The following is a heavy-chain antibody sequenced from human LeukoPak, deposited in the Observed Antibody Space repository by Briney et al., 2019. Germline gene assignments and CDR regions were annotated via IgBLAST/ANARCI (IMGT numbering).Heavy chain of an antibody. CDR1: GFTFTSSA. J-gene: IGHJ3*02. Sequence: GTSVKVSCKASGFTFTSSAMQWVRQARGQRLEWIGWIVVGSGNTNYAQKFQERVTITRDMSTSTAYIELSSLRSEDTAVYYWAAGASPHDAFDIWGQGTMVTVSS. V-gene: IGHV1-58*02. D-gene: IGHD3-16*01. CDR2: IVVGSGNT. CDR3: AAGASPHDAFDI.